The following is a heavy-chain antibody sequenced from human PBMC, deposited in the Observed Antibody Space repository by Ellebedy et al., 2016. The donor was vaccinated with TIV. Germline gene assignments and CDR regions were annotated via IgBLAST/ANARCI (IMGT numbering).Heavy chain of an antibody. V-gene: IGHV4-30-4*01. Sequence: MPLETLSLTCTVSGGSISSGDYYWSWIRQPPGKGLEWIGYIYYSGSTYYNPSLKSRVTISVDTSKNQFSLKLSSVTAADTAVFYCAREISYYYGMDVWGQGTTVTVSS. D-gene: IGHD3-3*01. J-gene: IGHJ6*02. CDR1: GGSISSGDYY. CDR2: IYYSGST. CDR3: AREISYYYGMDV.